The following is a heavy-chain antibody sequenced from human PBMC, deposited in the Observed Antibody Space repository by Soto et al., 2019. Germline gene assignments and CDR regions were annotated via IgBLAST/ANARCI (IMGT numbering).Heavy chain of an antibody. CDR3: ASQPGYSSGWYRRPYDY. CDR1: GYTFTSYA. J-gene: IGHJ4*02. CDR2: INAGNGNT. D-gene: IGHD6-19*01. Sequence: GASVKVSCKASGYTFTSYAMHWVRQAPGQRLEWMGWINAGNGNTKYSQKFQGRVTITRDTSASTAYMELSSLRSEGTAVYYCASQPGYSSGWYRRPYDYWGQGTLVTVPQ. V-gene: IGHV1-3*01.